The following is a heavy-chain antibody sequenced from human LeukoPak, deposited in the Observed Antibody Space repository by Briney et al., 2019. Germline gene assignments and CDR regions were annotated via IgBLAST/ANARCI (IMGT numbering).Heavy chain of an antibody. CDR3: ARAPSRYDVLTGYYGGWFDS. D-gene: IGHD3-9*01. CDR1: GGSFSSYY. J-gene: IGHJ5*01. V-gene: IGHV4-34*01. Sequence: SETLSLTCAVYGGSFSSYYWSWIRQPPGKGLEWIGEINHSGSSNYNPSLKSRVTISVDTSKNQFSLKLSSVTAADMAVYYCARAPSRYDVLTGYYGGWFDSWGQGTLVTVSS. CDR2: INHSGSS.